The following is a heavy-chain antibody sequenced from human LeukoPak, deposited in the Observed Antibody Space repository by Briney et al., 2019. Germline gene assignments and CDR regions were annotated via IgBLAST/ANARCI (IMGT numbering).Heavy chain of an antibody. CDR3: ARDLGSYPFDY. CDR1: GGSISSGSYY. V-gene: IGHV4-61*02. J-gene: IGHJ4*02. CDR2: IYTSGSS. D-gene: IGHD1-26*01. Sequence: SETLSLTCTVSGGSISSGSYYWSWIRQPAGKGLEWIGRIYTSGSSNYNPSLKSRVTISVDTSKNQFSLRLSSVTAADTAVYYCARDLGSYPFDYWGQGTLVTVSS.